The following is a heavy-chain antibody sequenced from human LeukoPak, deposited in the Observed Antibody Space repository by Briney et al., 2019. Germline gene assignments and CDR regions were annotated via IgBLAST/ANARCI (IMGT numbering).Heavy chain of an antibody. CDR1: GFTFSSYA. D-gene: IGHD6-19*01. J-gene: IGHJ4*02. CDR2: ISDSGGNT. Sequence: PGGSLRLSCAASGFTFSSYAMSWVRQAPGQGLEWVSAISDSGGNTYYADSVKGRFTISRVTSKNTLYLRINTLTAEDAAVYYCAKQDIRSSSWYDWGQGTLVTVSS. CDR3: AKQDIRSSSWYD. V-gene: IGHV3-23*01.